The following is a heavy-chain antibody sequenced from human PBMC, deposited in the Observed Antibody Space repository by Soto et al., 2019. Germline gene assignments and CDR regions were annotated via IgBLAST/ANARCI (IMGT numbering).Heavy chain of an antibody. V-gene: IGHV3-30-3*01. Sequence: ESGGGVVQPGRSLRLSCAASGFTFTDYAMYWVRQAPGKGLEWVAVTSNDGNFRSYGDSVKGRFTISRDNSKNTLYLQMDSLRPEDTALYYCAGAVAGTARAGPNNDYWGQGTLVTVSS. CDR3: AGAVAGTARAGPNNDY. D-gene: IGHD6-19*01. J-gene: IGHJ4*02. CDR1: GFTFTDYA. CDR2: TSNDGNFR.